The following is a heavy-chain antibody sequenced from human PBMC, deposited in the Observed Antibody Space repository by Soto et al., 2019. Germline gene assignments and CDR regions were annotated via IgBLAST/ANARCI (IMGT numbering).Heavy chain of an antibody. J-gene: IGHJ4*02. CDR3: ARGGVVVTATTHFDY. Sequence: QVQLQQWGAGLLKPSETLSLTCAVYGGSFSGYYWSWIRQPPGKGLEWIGEINHSGSTNYNPSLKSRVTIAVDTSKHQFSLKLSSVTAADTAGYYCARGGVVVTATTHFDYWGQVTLVTVSS. D-gene: IGHD2-21*02. V-gene: IGHV4-34*01. CDR2: INHSGST. CDR1: GGSFSGYY.